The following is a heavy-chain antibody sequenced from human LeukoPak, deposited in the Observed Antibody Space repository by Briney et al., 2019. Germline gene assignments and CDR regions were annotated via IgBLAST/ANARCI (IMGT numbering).Heavy chain of an antibody. J-gene: IGHJ4*02. Sequence: ASVKVSCKASGYTFTDYFMHWVRQAPGQGLEWMGWINPNSGGTNYAQKLQGRVTMTTDTSTSTAYMELRSLRSDDTAVYYCASGYYDSSGYYYFDYWGQGTLVTVSS. CDR1: GYTFTDYF. D-gene: IGHD3-22*01. CDR2: INPNSGGT. CDR3: ASGYYDSSGYYYFDY. V-gene: IGHV1-2*02.